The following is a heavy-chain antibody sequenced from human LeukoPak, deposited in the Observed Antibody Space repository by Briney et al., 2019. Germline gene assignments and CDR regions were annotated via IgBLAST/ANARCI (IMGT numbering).Heavy chain of an antibody. CDR1: GYTFTGYY. Sequence: GASVKVSCKASGYTFTGYYMHGVRQAPGQGLEWMGWINPNSGGTNYAQKFQGWVTMTGDTSISTAYMELSRLRSDDTAVYYCARGGRVVVPAAKLPPFYYWGQGTLVTVSS. D-gene: IGHD2-2*01. CDR3: ARGGRVVVPAAKLPPFYY. J-gene: IGHJ4*02. CDR2: INPNSGGT. V-gene: IGHV1-2*04.